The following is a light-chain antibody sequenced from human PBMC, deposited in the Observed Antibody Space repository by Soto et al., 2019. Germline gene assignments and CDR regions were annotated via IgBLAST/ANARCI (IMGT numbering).Light chain of an antibody. V-gene: IGKV1-12*01. CDR2: TAS. J-gene: IGKJ4*01. Sequence: DIQMTQSPSSVSASVGDRVTITCRASLGIGSYLAWYQHKPGKAPNLLYTASRLQSGVPSRFSGSGSGTDFTLTISSLQSEDSATYYCQQYNSFPLTFGGGTKVEIK. CDR1: LGIGSY. CDR3: QQYNSFPLT.